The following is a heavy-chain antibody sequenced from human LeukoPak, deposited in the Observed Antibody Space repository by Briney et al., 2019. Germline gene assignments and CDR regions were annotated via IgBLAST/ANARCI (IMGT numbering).Heavy chain of an antibody. V-gene: IGHV1-2*02. Sequence: ASVKVSCKASGYTFTGYYMHWVRQAPGQGLEWMGWINPNSGGTNYAQKFQGRVTMTRDTSIRTAYMELSRLRSDATAVYYCARGWGRQGVVVIFYWGQGTLVTVSS. D-gene: IGHD3-22*01. CDR2: INPNSGGT. CDR1: GYTFTGYY. CDR3: ARGWGRQGVVVIFY. J-gene: IGHJ4*02.